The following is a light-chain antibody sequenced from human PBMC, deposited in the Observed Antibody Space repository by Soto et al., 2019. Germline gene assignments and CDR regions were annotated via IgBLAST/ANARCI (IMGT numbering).Light chain of an antibody. CDR2: EGS. CDR3: CSYAGSSTPHYV. J-gene: IGLJ1*01. V-gene: IGLV2-23*01. Sequence: QSALPQPASVSGSPGQSITISCTGTNSDVGSYNLVSWYQQHPGKAPKLMIYEGSKRPSGVSNRFSGSKSGNTASLTISGLQAEDEADYYCCSYAGSSTPHYVFGTGTKLTVL. CDR1: NSDVGSYNL.